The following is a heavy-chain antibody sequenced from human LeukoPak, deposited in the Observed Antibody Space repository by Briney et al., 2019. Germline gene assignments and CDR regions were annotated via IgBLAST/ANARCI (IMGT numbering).Heavy chain of an antibody. CDR1: GFTFSSYS. D-gene: IGHD6-19*01. J-gene: IGHJ4*02. CDR2: ISGSSSTI. V-gene: IGHV3-48*01. Sequence: GGSLRLSCAASGFTFSSYSMNWVRQAPGKGLEWVSYISGSSSTIYYADSVKGRFTISRDNAKNSLYLQMNSLRAEDTAVYYCARDQQWLVDYWGQGTLVTVSS. CDR3: ARDQQWLVDY.